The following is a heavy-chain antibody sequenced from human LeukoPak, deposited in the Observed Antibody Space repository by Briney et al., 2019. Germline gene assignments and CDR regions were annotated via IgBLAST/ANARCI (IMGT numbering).Heavy chain of an antibody. CDR3: AKDAGRSTSLDY. Sequence: PGGSLRLSCAASGFTFSSYGMHWVRQAPGKGLEWVAFIRYDGSNKYYADSVKGRFTISRDNSKNTLYLQMNSLRAEDTAVYYCAKDAGRSTSLDYWGQGTLATVSS. CDR2: IRYDGSNK. CDR1: GFTFSSYG. V-gene: IGHV3-30*02. J-gene: IGHJ4*02. D-gene: IGHD2-2*01.